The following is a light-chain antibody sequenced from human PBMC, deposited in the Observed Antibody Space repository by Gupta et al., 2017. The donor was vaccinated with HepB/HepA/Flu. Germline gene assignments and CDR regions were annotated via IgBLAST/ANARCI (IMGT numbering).Light chain of an antibody. CDR3: SSYAGSSDTYV. Sequence: QSALTQPPSASGSPGQSVPISCTGTGSDVGSSKYVSWYQQHPGKVPKVIIYEVSKRPSGVPDRFSGSKSGNTASLTVSGLQAEDEADYYCSSYAGSSDTYVFGTGTKVTVL. V-gene: IGLV2-8*01. CDR1: GSDVGSSKY. J-gene: IGLJ1*01. CDR2: EVS.